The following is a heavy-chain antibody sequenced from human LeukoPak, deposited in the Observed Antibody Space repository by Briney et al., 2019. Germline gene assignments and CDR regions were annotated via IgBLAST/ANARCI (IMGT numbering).Heavy chain of an antibody. CDR2: IYHSGST. CDR1: GGSISSSKW. D-gene: IGHD3-10*01. CDR3: ARVNFGAGSSNWFDP. V-gene: IGHV4-4*02. Sequence: PSETLSLACAVSGGSISSSKWWSWVRQPPGKGLEWIGEIYHSGSTNYNPSLKSRVTISVDKSKSQFSLKLSSVTAADTAVYYCARVNFGAGSSNWFDPWGQGTLVTVSS. J-gene: IGHJ5*02.